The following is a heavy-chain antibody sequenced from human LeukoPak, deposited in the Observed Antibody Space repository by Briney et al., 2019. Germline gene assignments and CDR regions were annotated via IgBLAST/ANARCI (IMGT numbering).Heavy chain of an antibody. Sequence: SETLSLTCAVYGGSFSGYYWSWIRQPPGKGLEWIGEINHSGSTNYNPSLKSRVTISVDTSKNQFSLKLSSVTAADTAVYYCARVSVGATTFYYYYMDVWGKGTTVTVSS. CDR2: INHSGST. D-gene: IGHD1-26*01. CDR3: ARVSVGATTFYYYYMDV. J-gene: IGHJ6*03. CDR1: GGSFSGYY. V-gene: IGHV4-34*01.